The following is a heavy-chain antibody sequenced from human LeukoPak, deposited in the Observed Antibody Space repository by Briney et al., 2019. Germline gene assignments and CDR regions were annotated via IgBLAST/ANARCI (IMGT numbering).Heavy chain of an antibody. J-gene: IGHJ4*02. CDR2: INHSGST. V-gene: IGHV4-34*01. D-gene: IGHD1-26*01. CDR1: GGSFSGYY. CDR3: ARGPGYSGSYYRHFDY. Sequence: SETLSLTCAVYGGSFSGYYWSWIRQPPGKGREWIGEINHSGSTNYNPSLKSRVTISVDTSKNQFSLKLSSVTAADTAVYYCARGPGYSGSYYRHFDYWGQGTLVTVSS.